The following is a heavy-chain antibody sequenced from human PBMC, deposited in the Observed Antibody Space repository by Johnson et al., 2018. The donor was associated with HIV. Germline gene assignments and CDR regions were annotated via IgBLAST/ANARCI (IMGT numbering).Heavy chain of an antibody. Sequence: GQLVESGGGVVRPGGSLRLSCAASGFTFDDYGMSWVRQAPGKGLEWVAGINWNGGSTGYADTVKGRFTMSRDNAKNSLYLQMNSLRAEDTAVYYGARAKLGTSDAFDIWGKGTMVTVSS. CDR3: ARAKLGTSDAFDI. D-gene: IGHD2-2*01. J-gene: IGHJ3*02. V-gene: IGHV3-20*04. CDR2: INWNGGST. CDR1: GFTFDDYG.